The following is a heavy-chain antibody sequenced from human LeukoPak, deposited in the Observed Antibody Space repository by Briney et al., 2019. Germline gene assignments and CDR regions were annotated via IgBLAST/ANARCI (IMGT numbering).Heavy chain of an antibody. D-gene: IGHD2-15*01. V-gene: IGHV1-24*01. CDR3: ARGYCSGGSCYLLDY. Sequence: ASVKVSCKVSEYTVTEVAIHWVRQTGEGLEWMGGFHPKDADMIYAQKFQSRVTMTQDMSTSTVYMELSSLRSEDTAVYYCARGYCSGGSCYLLDYWGQGTLVTVSS. J-gene: IGHJ4*02. CDR1: EYTVTEVA. CDR2: FHPKDADM.